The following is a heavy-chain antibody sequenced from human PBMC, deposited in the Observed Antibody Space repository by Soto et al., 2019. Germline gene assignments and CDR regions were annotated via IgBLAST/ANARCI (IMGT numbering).Heavy chain of an antibody. Sequence: SETLSLTCAVSGYSISSGYYWGWIRQPPGKGLEWIGSMYHSGSTYYNPSLKSRVTISVDTSKNQFSLKLSSVTAADTAVYYCARDHFVYCSSTTFYSWNYWGQGILVTVSS. J-gene: IGHJ4*02. CDR3: ARDHFVYCSSTTFYSWNY. D-gene: IGHD2-2*01. V-gene: IGHV4-38-2*02. CDR2: MYHSGST. CDR1: GYSISSGYY.